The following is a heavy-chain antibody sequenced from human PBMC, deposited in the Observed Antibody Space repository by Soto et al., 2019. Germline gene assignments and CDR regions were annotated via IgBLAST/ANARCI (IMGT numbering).Heavy chain of an antibody. CDR3: VRYCAHGCYSPNAFDY. D-gene: IGHD2-21*02. CDR2: ISRSGSPI. V-gene: IGHV3-48*03. Sequence: AGGALRLFCAASGFTFSSYEMNWVRQAPGKGLEWVSYISRSGSPIYYADSVKGRFTISRDNAKSSLSLQMNSLTADDTALYYCVRYCAHGCYSPNAFDYWGHVTLVTVSP. CDR1: GFTFSSYE. J-gene: IGHJ5*01.